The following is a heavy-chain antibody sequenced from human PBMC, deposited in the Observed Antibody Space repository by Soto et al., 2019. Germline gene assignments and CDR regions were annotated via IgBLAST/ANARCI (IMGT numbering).Heavy chain of an antibody. CDR3: ARVLDSSGWYPFDY. CDR1: GGSFSGYY. CDR2: INHSGST. V-gene: IGHV4-34*01. J-gene: IGHJ4*02. Sequence: QVQLQQWGAGLLKPSETLSLTCAVYGGSFSGYYWSWIRQPPGKGLEWIGEINHSGSTNYNPSLKSRVTISVDTSKNQFSLKLSSVTAADTAVYYCARVLDSSGWYPFDYWGQGTLVTVSS. D-gene: IGHD6-19*01.